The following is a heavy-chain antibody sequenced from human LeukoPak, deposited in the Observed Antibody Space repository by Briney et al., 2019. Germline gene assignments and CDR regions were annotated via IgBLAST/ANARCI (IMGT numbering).Heavy chain of an antibody. V-gene: IGHV3-23*01. CDR2: ISGSGGST. D-gene: IGHD3-22*01. CDR3: ASLRITMIVVVDRDAFDI. Sequence: GGSLRLSCAASGFTFSSYAMSWVRQAPGKGLEWVSAISGSGGSTYYADSVKGRFTTSRDNSKNTLYLQMNSLRAEDTAVYYCASLRITMIVVVDRDAFDIWGQGTMVTVSS. J-gene: IGHJ3*02. CDR1: GFTFSSYA.